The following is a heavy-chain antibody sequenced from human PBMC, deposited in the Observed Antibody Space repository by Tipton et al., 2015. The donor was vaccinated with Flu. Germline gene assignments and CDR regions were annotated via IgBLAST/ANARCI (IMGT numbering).Heavy chain of an antibody. CDR3: AKLVYFDSSGYYRYYFDY. J-gene: IGHJ4*02. V-gene: IGHV4-38-2*02. CDR1: GDSMRRDYF. Sequence: TLSLTCTVSGDSMRRDYFWGWIRQAPGKGLEWIGTIYHSGSTYYNPSLKSRVTISVDTSKNQFSLRLSSVTAADTAVYYCAKLVYFDSSGYYRYYFDYWGQGTLVTVSS. D-gene: IGHD3-22*01. CDR2: IYHSGST.